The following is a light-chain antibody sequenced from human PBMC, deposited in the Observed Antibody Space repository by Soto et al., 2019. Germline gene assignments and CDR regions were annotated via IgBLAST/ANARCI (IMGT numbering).Light chain of an antibody. J-gene: IGKJ4*01. CDR1: ESVSSN. CDR3: QQYYKWPPLT. Sequence: EIVMTQSPATLSVSPGERATLSCRASESVSSNLAWYQQRPGQAPRLLIYGASTKATGIPARFIGSGSGTEFTLTISSLQSEDFAVYFCQQYYKWPPLTFGGGTKVDIK. V-gene: IGKV3-15*01. CDR2: GAS.